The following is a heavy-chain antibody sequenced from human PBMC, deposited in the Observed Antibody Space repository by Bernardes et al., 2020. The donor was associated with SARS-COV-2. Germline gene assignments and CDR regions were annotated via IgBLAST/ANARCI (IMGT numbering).Heavy chain of an antibody. CDR2: IYYSGST. V-gene: IGHV4-61*01. J-gene: IGHJ5*02. CDR3: ARFFGRSYNWFDP. Sequence: SETLSLTCTVSGGSVSSGSYYWSWIRQPPGKGLEWIGYIYYSGSTNYNPSLKSRVTISVDTSKNQFSLKLSSVTAADTAVYYCARFFGRSYNWFDPWGQGTLVTVSS. CDR1: GGSVSSGSYY. D-gene: IGHD6-6*01.